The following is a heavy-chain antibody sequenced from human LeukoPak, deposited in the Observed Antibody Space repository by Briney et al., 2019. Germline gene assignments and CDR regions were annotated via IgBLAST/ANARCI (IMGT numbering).Heavy chain of an antibody. CDR1: AGSISSCY. D-gene: IGHD4/OR15-4a*01. V-gene: IGHV4-59*08. CDR2: IYYSGST. Sequence: SHPPSLTCTVSAGSISSCYWSWIRPPPGKGLERIGYIYYSGSTNYKPSLKSRVTISVDTPTNQFSLKLSPVTAAHTTVYYCAVGLWWKGWFDPWGQGTLVNVFS. CDR3: AVGLWWKGWFDP. J-gene: IGHJ5*02.